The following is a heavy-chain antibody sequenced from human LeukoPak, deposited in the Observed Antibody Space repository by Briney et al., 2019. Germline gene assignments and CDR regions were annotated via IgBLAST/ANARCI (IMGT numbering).Heavy chain of an antibody. CDR3: ARDLGGGDIVLMVSSYYFDY. Sequence: PGGSLRLSCTVSGFTVSSYWMHWVRQAPGKGLVWVSCINSDGSSTSYADSVKGRFTISRDNAKNTLYLQMNSLRAEDTAVYYCARDLGGGDIVLMVSSYYFDYWGQGTLVTVSS. D-gene: IGHD2-8*01. CDR2: INSDGSST. J-gene: IGHJ4*02. V-gene: IGHV3-74*01. CDR1: GFTVSSYW.